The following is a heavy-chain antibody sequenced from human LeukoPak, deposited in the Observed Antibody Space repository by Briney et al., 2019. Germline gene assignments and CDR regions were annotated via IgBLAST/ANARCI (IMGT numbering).Heavy chain of an antibody. CDR1: GITFSNYD. CDR3: ARERDDGLDY. CDR2: ILFDGSDK. D-gene: IGHD1-1*01. J-gene: IGHJ4*02. V-gene: IGHV3-33*01. Sequence: GGSLRLSCAASGITFSNYDMHWVRQAPGKGLEWVAAILFDGSDKYYADSLEGRFTISRDNSKKTLYLHMNSLRVEDTAVYYCARERDDGLDYWGQGTLVTVSS.